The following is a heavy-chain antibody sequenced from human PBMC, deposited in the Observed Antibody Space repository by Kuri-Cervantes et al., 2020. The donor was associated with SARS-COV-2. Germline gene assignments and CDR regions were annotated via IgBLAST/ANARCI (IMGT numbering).Heavy chain of an antibody. J-gene: IGHJ4*02. Sequence: ASVKVSCKASGYTFTGYYMHWVRQAPGQGLEWMGWINPNSGGTNYAQKFQGRVTMTRDTSINTAYMELSRLRSDDAAVYYCAPDRSSGYYSLGGFDYWGQGTLVTVSS. CDR3: APDRSSGYYSLGGFDY. D-gene: IGHD3-22*01. CDR1: GYTFTGYY. V-gene: IGHV1-2*02. CDR2: INPNSGGT.